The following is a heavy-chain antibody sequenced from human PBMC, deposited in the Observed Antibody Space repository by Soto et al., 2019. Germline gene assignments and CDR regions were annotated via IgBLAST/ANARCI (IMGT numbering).Heavy chain of an antibody. V-gene: IGHV4-31*03. Sequence: SETLSLTCTVSGDSIGGVGYWSWIRQSPGRGLEWIGCISSSGSTYYNPALNNRISLSLDTSQNQFSLKLLSVTAADTAIYYCARSGVTGIVIPSHWFDPWGQGTLVTVSS. CDR3: ARSGVTGIVIPSHWFDP. CDR1: GDSIGGVGY. CDR2: ISSSGST. D-gene: IGHD2-21*02. J-gene: IGHJ5*02.